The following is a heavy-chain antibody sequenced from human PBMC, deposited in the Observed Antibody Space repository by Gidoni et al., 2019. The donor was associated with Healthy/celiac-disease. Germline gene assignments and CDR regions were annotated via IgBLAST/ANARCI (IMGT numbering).Heavy chain of an antibody. CDR2: INHSGST. CDR1: GCSFSGYY. J-gene: IGHJ1*01. D-gene: IGHD3-3*01. Sequence: QVQLQQWGAGLLKPSETMSLTCAVYGCSFSGYYWSWIRQPPGKGLEWIGEINHSGSTNYNPSLKSRVTISVDTSKNQFSLKLSSVTAADTAVYYCARRRGITSQYFQHWGQGTLVTVSS. CDR3: ARRRGITSQYFQH. V-gene: IGHV4-34*01.